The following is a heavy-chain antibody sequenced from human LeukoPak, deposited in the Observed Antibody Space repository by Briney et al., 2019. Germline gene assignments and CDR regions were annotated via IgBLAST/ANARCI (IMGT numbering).Heavy chain of an antibody. CDR2: IYPGDSDT. D-gene: IGHD5-12*01. CDR1: GYSFITYW. J-gene: IGHJ4*02. V-gene: IGHV5-51*01. Sequence: GESLKISCKGSGYSFITYWIGWVRQMPGKGLEWMGTIYPGDSDTRYSPSFQGQVMISVDKSISTAYLQWSSLKASDTATYYCARSYGGFDWVDYWGQGTLVTVSS. CDR3: ARSYGGFDWVDY.